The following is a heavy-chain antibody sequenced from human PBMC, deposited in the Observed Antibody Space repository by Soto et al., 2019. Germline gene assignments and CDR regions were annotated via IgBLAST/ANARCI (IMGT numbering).Heavy chain of an antibody. V-gene: IGHV1-69*18. CDR2: SIPLFRTA. J-gene: IGHJ6*01. Sequence: QVQLVQSGAEVKKPGSSVKVSCKASGGTFSSYSISWVRQAPGQGLEWMGRSIPLFRTANYAQKFQGRVTITADESTSTVYMKLSSLRSEDTAVYYCARGGQHRKGSYYYDMDVWGQGTTVTVSS. CDR3: ARGGQHRKGSYYYDMDV. D-gene: IGHD6-13*01. CDR1: GGTFSSYS.